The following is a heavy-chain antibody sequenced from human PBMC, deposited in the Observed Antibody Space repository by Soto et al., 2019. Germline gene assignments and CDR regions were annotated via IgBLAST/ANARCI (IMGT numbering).Heavy chain of an antibody. Sequence: QIQLVQSGAEVKKPGSSVKVSCKASGCTFSSYTISWVRQAPGQGLEWMGRIIPILGIANYAQKFQGRVTITADKSTSTAYMELSILRSEDTAVYYCANVRRITMVRGGVDYWGHGTLVTVSS. J-gene: IGHJ4*01. D-gene: IGHD3-10*01. V-gene: IGHV1-69*02. CDR2: IIPILGIA. CDR1: GCTFSSYT. CDR3: ANVRRITMVRGGVDY.